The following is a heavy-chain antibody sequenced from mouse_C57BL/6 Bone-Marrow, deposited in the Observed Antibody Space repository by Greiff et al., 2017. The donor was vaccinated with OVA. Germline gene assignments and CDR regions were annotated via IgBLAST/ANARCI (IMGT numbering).Heavy chain of an antibody. Sequence: VKLMESGPELVKPGASVKISCKASGYAFSSSWMNWVKQRPGKGLEWIGRIYPGDGDTNYNGKFKGKATLTADKSSSTAYMQLSSLTSEDSAVYFCAREGRGSSYGWFAYWGQGTLVTVSA. CDR1: GYAFSSSW. CDR2: IYPGDGDT. V-gene: IGHV1-82*01. D-gene: IGHD1-1*01. J-gene: IGHJ3*01. CDR3: AREGRGSSYGWFAY.